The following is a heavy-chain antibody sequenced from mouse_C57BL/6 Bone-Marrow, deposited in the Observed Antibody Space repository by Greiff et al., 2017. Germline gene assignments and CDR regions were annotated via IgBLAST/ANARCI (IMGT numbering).Heavy chain of an antibody. CDR2: ISNGGGST. D-gene: IGHD1-1*01. J-gene: IGHJ4*01. Sequence: EVQLQQSGGGLVQPGGSLKLSCAASGFTFSDYYMYWVRQTPEKRLEWVAYISNGGGSTYYPDTVKGRFTISRDNAKNTLYLQMSRLKSEDTAMYYCARLSTSMDYWGQGTSVTVSS. CDR1: GFTFSDYY. CDR3: ARLSTSMDY. V-gene: IGHV5-12*01.